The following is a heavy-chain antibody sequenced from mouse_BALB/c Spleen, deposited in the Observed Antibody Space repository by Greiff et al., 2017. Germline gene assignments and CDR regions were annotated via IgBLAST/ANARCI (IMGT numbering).Heavy chain of an antibody. J-gene: IGHJ2*01. Sequence: EVKLLQSGAELVRPGASVKLSCTASGFNFNDYYMHWVKQSPEQGLEWIGWIDPENGDTEYAPKFQGKSTMTADTSSNTAYLQRSSLTAEDTAVYYCNAWGGNYFPFDYWGQGTTLTVS. V-gene: IGHV14-4*02. D-gene: IGHD2-1*01. CDR1: GFNFNDYY. CDR3: NAWGGNYFPFDY. CDR2: IDPENGDT.